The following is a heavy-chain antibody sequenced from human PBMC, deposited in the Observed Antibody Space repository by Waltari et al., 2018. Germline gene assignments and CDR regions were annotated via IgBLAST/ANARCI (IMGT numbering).Heavy chain of an antibody. V-gene: IGHV4-4*07. CDR3: WGVAVAGIGWFDP. CDR2: IYNSGST. J-gene: IGHJ5*02. D-gene: IGHD6-19*01. CDR1: GGSISSYY. Sequence: QVQLQESGPGLVKPSETLSLTCTVSGGSISSYYWSWIRQPAGKGLEWIGRIYNSGSTNYNPSLKSRVTMSVDTSKNQFSLKRSFVTAADTAVYYCWGVAVAGIGWFDPRGQGTLVTGSS.